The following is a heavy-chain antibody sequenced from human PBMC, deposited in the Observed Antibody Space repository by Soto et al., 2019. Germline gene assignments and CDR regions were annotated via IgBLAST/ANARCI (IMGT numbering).Heavy chain of an antibody. CDR3: ARVAPYSRITMVRGTNWFDP. CDR1: GGSISSGGYY. V-gene: IGHV4-31*03. J-gene: IGHJ5*02. CDR2: IFHSGST. Sequence: SETLSLTCTVSGGSISSGGYYWSWIRQHPGKGLEWIGYIFHSGSTYYNPSLRSRVATSFDTSKNQFALNLTSVTAADTAVYYCARVAPYSRITMVRGTNWFDPWGQGTLVTVSS. D-gene: IGHD3-10*01.